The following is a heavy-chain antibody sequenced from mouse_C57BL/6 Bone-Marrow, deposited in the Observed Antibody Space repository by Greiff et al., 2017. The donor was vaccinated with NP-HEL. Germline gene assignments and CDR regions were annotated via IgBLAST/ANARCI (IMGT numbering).Heavy chain of an antibody. J-gene: IGHJ3*01. CDR2: IWSGGST. Sequence: QVQLKESGPGLVQPSQSLSITCTVSGFSLTSYGVHWVRQSPGKGLEWLGVIWSGGSTDYNAAFISRLSISKDNSKSQVFFKMNSLQADDTAIYYCARIPPPFAYWGQGTLVTVSA. CDR1: GFSLTSYG. CDR3: ARIPPPFAY. V-gene: IGHV2-2*01.